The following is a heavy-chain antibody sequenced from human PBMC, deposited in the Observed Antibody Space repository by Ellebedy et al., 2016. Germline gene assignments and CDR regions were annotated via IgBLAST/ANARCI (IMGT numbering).Heavy chain of an antibody. V-gene: IGHV3-7*01. Sequence: GGSLRLSCAASGFTFSSYWITWVRQAPGKGLEWVAIIEQDGSKKYYVDSVKGRFTISRDNAKNTLFLQMNSLRADDTAVYYCARDIVVVLVEYGIDVWGQGTTVTVSS. CDR3: ARDIVVVLVEYGIDV. D-gene: IGHD2-15*01. J-gene: IGHJ6*02. CDR2: IEQDGSKK. CDR1: GFTFSSYW.